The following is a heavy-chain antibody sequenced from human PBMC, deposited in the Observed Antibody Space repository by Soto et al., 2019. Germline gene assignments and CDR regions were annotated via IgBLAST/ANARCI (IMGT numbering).Heavy chain of an antibody. CDR3: ARVPLTCGGDCYIADY. D-gene: IGHD2-21*02. CDR1: GFTFSTYN. CDR2: ISSSSRAI. Sequence: EAQLVESGGGLVQPGGSLRLSCAASGFTFSTYNMNWVRQAPGKGLEWVSYISSSSRAIYYADSVKGRFTISRDNAKNSLYLQMNSLRDEDTAVYYCARVPLTCGGDCYIADYWGQGTLVTVSS. J-gene: IGHJ4*02. V-gene: IGHV3-48*02.